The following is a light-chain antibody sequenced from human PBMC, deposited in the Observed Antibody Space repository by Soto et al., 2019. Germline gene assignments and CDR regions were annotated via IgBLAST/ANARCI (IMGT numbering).Light chain of an antibody. CDR1: NIGSKN. Sequence: SYELTQPLSVSVALGQTSRITCGGNNIGSKNVHWYQQKPGQAPVLVIYRDSNRPSGIPERFSGSNSGNTATLTISRAQAGDEADYYCQVWDGSRVVFGGGTKLTVL. CDR3: QVWDGSRVV. CDR2: RDS. V-gene: IGLV3-9*01. J-gene: IGLJ2*01.